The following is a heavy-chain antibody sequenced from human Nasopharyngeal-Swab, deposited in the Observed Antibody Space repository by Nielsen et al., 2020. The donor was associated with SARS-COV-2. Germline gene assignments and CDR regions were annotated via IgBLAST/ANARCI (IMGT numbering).Heavy chain of an antibody. CDR1: GYTFTSYA. CDR2: INAGNGNT. Sequence: ASVKVSCKASGYTFTSYAMHWVRQAPGQRLEWMGWINAGNGNTKYSQKFQGRVTITRDTSASTAYMELSSLRSEDAAVYYCARDRIDSGFDYWGQGTLVTVSS. CDR3: ARDRIDSGFDY. D-gene: IGHD3-10*01. V-gene: IGHV1-3*01. J-gene: IGHJ4*02.